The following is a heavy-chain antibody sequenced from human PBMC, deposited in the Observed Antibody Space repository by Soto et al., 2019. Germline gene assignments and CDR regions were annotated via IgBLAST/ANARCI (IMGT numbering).Heavy chain of an antibody. V-gene: IGHV3-7*03. CDR3: ARVDSSSWYSKPNWFDP. Sequence: GGSLRLSCAASGFTFSSYWMSGVRQAPGKGLEWVANIKQDGSEKYYVDSVKGRFTISRDNAKNSLYLQMNSLRAEDTAVYYCARVDSSSWYSKPNWFDPWGQGTLVTVSS. CDR1: GFTFSSYW. D-gene: IGHD6-13*01. CDR2: IKQDGSEK. J-gene: IGHJ5*02.